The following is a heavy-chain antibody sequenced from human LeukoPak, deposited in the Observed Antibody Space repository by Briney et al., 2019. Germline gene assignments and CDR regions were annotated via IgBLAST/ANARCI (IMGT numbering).Heavy chain of an antibody. D-gene: IGHD3-22*01. CDR1: GGSISSGDYY. V-gene: IGHV4-30-4*08. J-gene: IGHJ5*02. Sequence: SSQTLSLTCTVSGGSISSGDYYWSWIRQPPGKGLEWIGFIYYSGSTSYNPSLKSRVTISLDTSKNYFSLKLTSVTAADTAMYYCARGDYYDSSGYYYHWGQGTLVTVSS. CDR2: IYYSGST. CDR3: ARGDYYDSSGYYYH.